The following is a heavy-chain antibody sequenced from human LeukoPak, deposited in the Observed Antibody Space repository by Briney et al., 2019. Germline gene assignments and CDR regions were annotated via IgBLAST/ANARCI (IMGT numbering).Heavy chain of an antibody. J-gene: IGHJ4*02. D-gene: IGHD3-9*01. CDR2: INRDGSTT. CDR1: GLTFSTYL. CDR3: ARDLTGSIDY. Sequence: GGSLRLSCAASGLTFSTYLMHWVRQAPGKGLVWVSLINRDGSTTRHADSVKGRFTISRDNAKNTLYLQMNSLRAEDTAVYYCARDLTGSIDYWGQGALVTVSS. V-gene: IGHV3-74*01.